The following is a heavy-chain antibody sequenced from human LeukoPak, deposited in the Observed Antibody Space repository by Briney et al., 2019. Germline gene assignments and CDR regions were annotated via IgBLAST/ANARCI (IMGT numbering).Heavy chain of an antibody. D-gene: IGHD3-3*01. Sequence: GGSLRLSCAASGFTFSSYWMSWVRQAPGKGLEWVANIKQDGSEKYYVDSVKGRFTISRDNAKNSLYLQMNSLGAEDTAVYYCARIYDFWSGPETYFDYWGQGTLVTVSS. V-gene: IGHV3-7*01. CDR3: ARIYDFWSGPETYFDY. CDR1: GFTFSSYW. J-gene: IGHJ4*02. CDR2: IKQDGSEK.